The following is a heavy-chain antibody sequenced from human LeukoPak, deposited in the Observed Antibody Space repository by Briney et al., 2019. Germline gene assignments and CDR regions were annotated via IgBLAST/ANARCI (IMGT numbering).Heavy chain of an antibody. CDR1: GYTFTSYH. D-gene: IGHD3-16*01. Sequence: ASVKVSCKASGYTFTSYHINWVPQATGQGLEWMGWMSPNSGNTDYAQKFQGRVTMTRDTSINTAYMELSSLRSEDTAVYYCARGVGDLGDYWGQGTLVTVSS. CDR2: MSPNSGNT. J-gene: IGHJ4*02. CDR3: ARGVGDLGDY. V-gene: IGHV1-8*01.